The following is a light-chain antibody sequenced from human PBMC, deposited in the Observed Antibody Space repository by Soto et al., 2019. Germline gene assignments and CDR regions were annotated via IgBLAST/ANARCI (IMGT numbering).Light chain of an antibody. CDR3: QQYGGSSLYT. Sequence: EIVLTQSPGTLSLSPGERATLSCRASQSVSSSYLGWYQQKPGQAPRLLIYGASSRATGIPDRFSGSGSGTDFTLTISRLEPEDFAVYYCQQYGGSSLYTFGPGTKLEIK. CDR2: GAS. CDR1: QSVSSSY. V-gene: IGKV3-20*01. J-gene: IGKJ2*01.